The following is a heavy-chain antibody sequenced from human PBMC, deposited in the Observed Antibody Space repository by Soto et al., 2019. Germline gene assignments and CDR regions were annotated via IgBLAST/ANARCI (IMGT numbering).Heavy chain of an antibody. V-gene: IGHV3-23*01. CDR1: GFTFSNYA. CDR3: AKIGWAPVVADREFDH. CDR2: SRGNGET. J-gene: IGHJ4*02. D-gene: IGHD2-15*01. Sequence: QAGGSLRLSCATSGFTFSNYAMSWVRQAPGKGLDWVSASRGNGETFYADSVRGRFTISRDNSKNTLYLQMNSLRAEDTAVYYCAKIGWAPVVADREFDHWGQGTLVTVSS.